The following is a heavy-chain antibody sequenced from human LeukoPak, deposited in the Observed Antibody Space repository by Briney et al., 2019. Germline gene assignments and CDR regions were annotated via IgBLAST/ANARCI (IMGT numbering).Heavy chain of an antibody. CDR1: GGSFIGFH. CDR3: ATLTGGDDAFDI. CDR2: INHSGST. Sequence: SETLSLTCAVYGGSFIGFHWNWIRQAPGKGLEWIGDINHSGSTNYNPSLTSRVTISVLTSKNRFSLKLSSVTAADTAVYYCATLTGGDDAFDIWGQGTMVTVSS. J-gene: IGHJ3*02. D-gene: IGHD4-23*01. V-gene: IGHV4-34*01.